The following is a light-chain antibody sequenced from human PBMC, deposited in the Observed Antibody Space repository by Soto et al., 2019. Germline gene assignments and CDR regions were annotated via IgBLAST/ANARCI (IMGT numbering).Light chain of an antibody. Sequence: DIQLTQSPSFLSASVGDRVTVTCRSSQDISSYLAWYQQKPGKAPKILIYGASILQSGVPPRFGGSGSGTAFTLTINSLQPEDFATYFCQQVHDYPITFGGGTKVDI. CDR1: QDISSY. CDR3: QQVHDYPIT. CDR2: GAS. V-gene: IGKV1-9*01. J-gene: IGKJ4*01.